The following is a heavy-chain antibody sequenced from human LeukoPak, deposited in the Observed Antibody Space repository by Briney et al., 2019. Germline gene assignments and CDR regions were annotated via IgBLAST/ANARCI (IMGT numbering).Heavy chain of an antibody. J-gene: IGHJ6*02. Sequence: GGSLRLSCAASGFTFSSYSMNWVRQAQGKGLEWVSSISSSSSTIYYADSVKGRFTISRDNAKNSLYLQMNSLRAEDTAVYYCARATSSSWSYYYYGMDVWGQGTTVTVSS. D-gene: IGHD6-13*01. CDR3: ARATSSSWSYYYYGMDV. V-gene: IGHV3-48*01. CDR1: GFTFSSYS. CDR2: ISSSSSTI.